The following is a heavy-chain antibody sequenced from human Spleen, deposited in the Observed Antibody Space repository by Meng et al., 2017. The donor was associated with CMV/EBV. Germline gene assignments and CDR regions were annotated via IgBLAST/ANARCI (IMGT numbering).Heavy chain of an antibody. CDR1: GFTFTTYW. CDR2: ISYDGSNK. D-gene: IGHD6-13*01. J-gene: IGHJ4*02. V-gene: IGHV3-30*03. Sequence: GESLKISCAASGFTFTTYWMSWVRQAPGKGLEWVAVISYDGSNKYYADSVKGRFTISRDNSKNTLYLQMNSLRAEDTAVYHCAREIAAGFDYWGPGTLVTVSS. CDR3: AREIAAGFDY.